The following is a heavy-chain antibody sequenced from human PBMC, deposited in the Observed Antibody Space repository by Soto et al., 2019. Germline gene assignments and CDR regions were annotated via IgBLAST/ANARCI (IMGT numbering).Heavy chain of an antibody. CDR1: GFTFDDYA. J-gene: IGHJ4*02. CDR2: ISCTTGRT. V-gene: IGHV3-23*01. Sequence: GGSLRLSCAASGFTFDDYAMSWVRQAPGKGLEWVSAISCTTGRTRYADSVKGRFTISRDNSKNTLFLQLNSVESDDTALYYCAKDPVHYNGRPDSFDIWGQGTLVTVSS. CDR3: AKDPVHYNGRPDSFDI. D-gene: IGHD3-10*01.